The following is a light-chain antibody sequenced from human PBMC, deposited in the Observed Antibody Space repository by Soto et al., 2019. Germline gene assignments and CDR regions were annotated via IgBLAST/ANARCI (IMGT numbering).Light chain of an antibody. J-gene: IGLJ3*02. Sequence: QSALTKPASVSGSPGQSSTISCTGTRSDVGSYNLVSWYQQHPGKAPKLMIYEGSKRPSGVSNRFSGSKSGNTASPTISGLQAEDEADYYCCSYAGSSTWVFGGGTKLTVL. V-gene: IGLV2-23*01. CDR1: RSDVGSYNL. CDR2: EGS. CDR3: CSYAGSSTWV.